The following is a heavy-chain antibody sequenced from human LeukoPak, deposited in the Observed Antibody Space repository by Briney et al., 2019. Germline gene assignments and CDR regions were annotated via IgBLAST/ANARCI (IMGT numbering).Heavy chain of an antibody. CDR1: GGSISSGNYY. Sequence: SQTLSLTCTVSGGSISSGNYYWSWIRQPAGKGLEWIGRIYSSGTTNYNPSLKSRVTISLDTSKNQFSLRLSSVTAADTAVYYCARERGTTVVRWDYWGQGTQVTVSS. CDR2: IYSSGTT. D-gene: IGHD4-23*01. CDR3: ARERGTTVVRWDY. V-gene: IGHV4-61*02. J-gene: IGHJ4*02.